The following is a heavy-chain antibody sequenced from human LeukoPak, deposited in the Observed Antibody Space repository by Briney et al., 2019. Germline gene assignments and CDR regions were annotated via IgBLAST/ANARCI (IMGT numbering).Heavy chain of an antibody. J-gene: IGHJ4*02. CDR1: GFTFSSHA. D-gene: IGHD6-19*01. CDR2: ISGSGGST. Sequence: GGSLRLSCVGSGFTFSSHAMSWVRQAPEKGLEWVSAISGSGGSTYYADSVKGRFTISRDNSKNTLYLQMNSLRAEDTAVYYCAKDRGIAVAGVRLDYWGQGTLVTVSS. CDR3: AKDRGIAVAGVRLDY. V-gene: IGHV3-23*01.